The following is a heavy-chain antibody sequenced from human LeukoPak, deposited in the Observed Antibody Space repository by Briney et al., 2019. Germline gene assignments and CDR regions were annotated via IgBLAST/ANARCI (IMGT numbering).Heavy chain of an antibody. Sequence: SETLSLTCTVSGGSISSGGYYWSWIRQPPGKGLEWIGYSYHSGRTYYNPSLKSRVTISVDKSKNQFSLKLSSATAPDTAVYYCARVAEDTSATYHNWFDPWGQGTLVTVSS. D-gene: IGHD1-26*01. V-gene: IGHV4-30-2*01. CDR3: ARVAEDTSATYHNWFDP. CDR1: GGSISSGGYY. J-gene: IGHJ5*02. CDR2: SYHSGRT.